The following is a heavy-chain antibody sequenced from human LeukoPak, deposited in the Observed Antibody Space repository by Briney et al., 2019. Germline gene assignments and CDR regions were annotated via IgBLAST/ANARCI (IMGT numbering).Heavy chain of an antibody. J-gene: IGHJ5*02. D-gene: IGHD5-24*01. CDR1: GFTFSSYS. CDR2: ISSSSSYI. CDR3: ARDPEMATIDNWFDP. Sequence: GGSLRLSCAASGFTFSSYSMNWVRQAPGKGLEWVSSISSSSSYIYYADSVKGRFTISRDNAKSSLYLQMNSLRAEDTAVYYCARDPEMATIDNWFDPWGQGTLVTVSS. V-gene: IGHV3-21*01.